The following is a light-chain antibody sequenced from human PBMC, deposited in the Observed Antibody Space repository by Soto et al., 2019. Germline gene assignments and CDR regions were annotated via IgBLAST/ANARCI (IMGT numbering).Light chain of an antibody. CDR1: QSVRSN. Sequence: EVVMTQSPATLSVSPGERVTLSCRASQSVRSNLAWYQQKPGQSPRLLIYGASTRATGIPDRFSGGGSGTDFTLTISRLEPEDFAVYYCQQYNYSPWTYGQGTKVEIK. V-gene: IGKV3D-15*02. CDR2: GAS. CDR3: QQYNYSPWT. J-gene: IGKJ1*01.